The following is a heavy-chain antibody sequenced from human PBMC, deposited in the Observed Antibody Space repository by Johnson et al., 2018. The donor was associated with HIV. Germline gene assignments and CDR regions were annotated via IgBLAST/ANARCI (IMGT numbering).Heavy chain of an antibody. J-gene: IGHJ3*02. CDR3: VRDHYYDSSGYHEGDAFDI. D-gene: IGHD3-22*01. CDR2: ISGSGGST. V-gene: IGHV3-23*04. CDR1: GFTFSSYD. Sequence: VQLVESGGGLVQPGGSLRLSCAASGFTFSSYDMHWVRQAPGKGLEWVSGISGSGGSTYYADCVKGQFTISRDNSKNTLYLQMKSLRGEDTAIYYCVRDHYYDSSGYHEGDAFDIWGQGTMVTVSS.